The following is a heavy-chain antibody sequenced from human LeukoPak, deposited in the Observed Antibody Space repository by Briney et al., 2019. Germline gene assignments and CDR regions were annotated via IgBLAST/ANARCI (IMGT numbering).Heavy chain of an antibody. CDR3: AKDSSYDSSGTNFDY. J-gene: IGHJ4*02. CDR2: ISWNSGSI. D-gene: IGHD3-22*01. V-gene: IGHV3-9*01. CDR1: GFIFNNYA. Sequence: QTGGSLRLSCAGSGFIFNNYAMHWVRQPPGKGLEWVSGISWNSGSIDYADSVKGRFTISRDNAKNSLYLQMNSLRVEDTAFYYCAKDSSYDSSGTNFDYWGQGTLVTVSS.